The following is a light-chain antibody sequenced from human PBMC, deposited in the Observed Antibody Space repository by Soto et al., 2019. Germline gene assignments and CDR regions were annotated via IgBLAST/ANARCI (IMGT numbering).Light chain of an antibody. J-gene: IGKJ4*01. CDR2: KAS. CDR1: QSISSW. V-gene: IGKV1-5*03. CDR3: QQYDSYPLT. Sequence: DTQMTQSPSTLSASVGDRVTITCRASQSISSWLAWYQQKPGKAPKLLIYKASTLHSGVPSSFSGRGSGTEFTLTIGSLQPDDFATYYCQQYDSYPLTFGEGTKVEIK.